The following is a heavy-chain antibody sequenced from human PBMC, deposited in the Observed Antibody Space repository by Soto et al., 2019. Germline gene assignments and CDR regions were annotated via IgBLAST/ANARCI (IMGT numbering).Heavy chain of an antibody. V-gene: IGHV1-69*01. Sequence: KVSFKASGGPLRSCATSWARHAHGPGLEWIGGIIPIFVTANYAQKFQGRVTITADESTSTAYMELSSLRSEDTAVYYCARGVEDRAGVYAISHLIVRGGKTFFGYYGMACLGKGTTVTFS. D-gene: IGHD2-8*01. J-gene: IGHJ6*04. CDR2: IIPIFVTA. CDR1: GGPLRSCA. CDR3: ARGVEDRAGVYAISHLIVRGGKTFFGYYGMAC.